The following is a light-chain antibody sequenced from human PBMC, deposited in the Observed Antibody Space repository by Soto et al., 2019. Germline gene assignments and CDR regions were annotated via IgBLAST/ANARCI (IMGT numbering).Light chain of an antibody. Sequence: DVVMTQSPLSLPVTLGQPASISCRSNQSLVHSDGIAYFSWVQQRPGRSPRRLIYKVSNRDSGVRARFSGSGSGTDFALKISRVEAEDVGVYYCMQGTHWPISFGQGTRLAIK. V-gene: IGKV2-30*02. J-gene: IGKJ5*01. CDR3: MQGTHWPIS. CDR2: KVS. CDR1: QSLVHSDGIAY.